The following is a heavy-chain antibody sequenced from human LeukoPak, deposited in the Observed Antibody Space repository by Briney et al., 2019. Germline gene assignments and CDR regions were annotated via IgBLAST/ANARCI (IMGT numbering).Heavy chain of an antibody. CDR2: INHSGST. CDR3: ARRSRMVRGVNRGYGY. CDR1: DGSSSGYY. D-gene: IGHD3-10*01. Sequence: SETLSLTCAVYDGSSSGYYWSWIRQPPGKGLEWIGEINHSGSTNYNPSLKSRVTISVDTSKNQFSLKLSSVTAADTAVYYCARRSRMVRGVNRGYGYWGQGTLVTVSS. V-gene: IGHV4-34*01. J-gene: IGHJ4*02.